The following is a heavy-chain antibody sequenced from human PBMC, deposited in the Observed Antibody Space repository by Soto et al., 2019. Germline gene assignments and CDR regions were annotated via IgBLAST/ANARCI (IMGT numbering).Heavy chain of an antibody. V-gene: IGHV1-18*01. D-gene: IGHD3-3*01. CDR2: ISAYNGNT. CDR1: GYTFTSYG. Sequence: ASVKVSCKASGYTFTSYGISWVRQAPGQGLEWMGWISAYNGNTNYAQKLQGRVTMTTDTSTSTAYMELRSLRSDDTAVYYCAREPSYDFWSGYREKKDYFDYWGQGTLVTVSS. CDR3: AREPSYDFWSGYREKKDYFDY. J-gene: IGHJ4*02.